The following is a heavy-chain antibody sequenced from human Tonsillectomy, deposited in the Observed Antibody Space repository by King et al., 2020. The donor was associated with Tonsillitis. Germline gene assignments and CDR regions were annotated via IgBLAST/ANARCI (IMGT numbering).Heavy chain of an antibody. CDR2: IIPIFGTA. CDR3: ARVGFYGSSPSCPLVY. CDR1: GDTFSSYA. J-gene: IGHJ4*02. D-gene: IGHD2-2*01. V-gene: IGHV1-69*12. Sequence: QLVQSGAEVKKPGSSVKVSCKASGDTFSSYAISWVRQAPGQGLEWMGGIIPIFGTANYAQKFQGRVTITADESTSTAYMELSSLRSEDTAVYYCARVGFYGSSPSCPLVYWGQGTLVTVSS.